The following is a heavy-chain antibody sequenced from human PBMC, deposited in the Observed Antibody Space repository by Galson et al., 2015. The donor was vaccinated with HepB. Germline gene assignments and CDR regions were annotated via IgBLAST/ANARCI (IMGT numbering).Heavy chain of an antibody. CDR1: GFTVRTNY. D-gene: IGHD3-22*01. CDR3: ARTYYYDSSGYCEGGDDN. CDR2: IYSGGST. V-gene: IGHV3-66*01. J-gene: IGHJ4*02. Sequence: SLRLSCAASGFTVRTNYMSWVRQAPGKGLEWVSVIYSGGSTYYADSVKGRFTISRDKSKNTLNLQMNSLRAEDTAVYYCARTYYYDSSGYCEGGDDNWGRGTLVTVSS.